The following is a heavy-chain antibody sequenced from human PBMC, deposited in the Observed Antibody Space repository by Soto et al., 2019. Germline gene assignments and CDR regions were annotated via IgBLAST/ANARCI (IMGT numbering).Heavy chain of an antibody. CDR1: GGSISSGGYY. D-gene: IGHD1-26*01. J-gene: IGHJ4*02. CDR2: IYYSGST. V-gene: IGHV4-31*03. Sequence: QVQLQESGPGLVKPSQTLSLTCTVSGGSISSGGYYWSWIRQHPGKGLEWIGYIYYSGSTYYNPSLKSRVIISIDTSKNQFSLKLSSVTAADTAVYYCASQGSGRVYYFDYWGQGTLVTVSS. CDR3: ASQGSGRVYYFDY.